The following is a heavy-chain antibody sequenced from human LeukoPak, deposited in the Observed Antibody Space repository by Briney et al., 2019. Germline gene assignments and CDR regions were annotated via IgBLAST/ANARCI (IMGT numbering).Heavy chain of an antibody. CDR1: GDSMNSYY. J-gene: IGHJ4*02. CDR3: ARGSYCSGGSCMFDY. D-gene: IGHD2-15*01. CDR2: IYYSGST. Sequence: SETLSLTCTVSGDSMNSYYWSWIRQPPGSGLEWIGYIYYSGSTNYNPSLKSRVTISADTSKNELSLKLSSVTAADTAVYYCARGSYCSGGSCMFDYWGQGTLVTVSS. V-gene: IGHV4-59*01.